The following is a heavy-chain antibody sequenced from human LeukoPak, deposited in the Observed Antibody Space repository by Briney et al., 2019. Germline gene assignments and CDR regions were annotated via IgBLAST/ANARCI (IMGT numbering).Heavy chain of an antibody. J-gene: IGHJ4*02. CDR1: GGAICSTAYY. CDR2: IYYSGST. V-gene: IGHV4-39*01. Sequence: SETLSLTCNVSGGAICSTAYYWGWIRQPPGKGLEWIGSIYYSGSTYYNPSLKSRVTISVDTSHNQFSLKLNSVTAADTALYYCARHPPYGSRNWGAYYFDSWGQGTLVTVSS. CDR3: ARHPPYGSRNWGAYYFDS. D-gene: IGHD3-10*01.